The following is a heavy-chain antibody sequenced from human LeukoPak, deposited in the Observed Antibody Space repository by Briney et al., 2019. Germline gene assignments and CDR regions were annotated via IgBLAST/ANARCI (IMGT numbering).Heavy chain of an antibody. Sequence: GGSLRLSCAASGLSVSSDYMNWVRQAPGKGLEWVSALYIGGNTYYADSVRGRFTISRDNSKNTLYLQMNSLRAEDTAIYYCTTAAGYNYGQYWGQGTLVTVSS. CDR1: GLSVSSDY. J-gene: IGHJ4*02. D-gene: IGHD5-18*01. V-gene: IGHV3-53*01. CDR2: LYIGGNT. CDR3: TTAAGYNYGQY.